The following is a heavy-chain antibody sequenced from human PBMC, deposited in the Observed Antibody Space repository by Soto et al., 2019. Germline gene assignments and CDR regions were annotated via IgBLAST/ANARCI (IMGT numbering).Heavy chain of an antibody. CDR1: GYTFTSYG. CDR3: ARGQIKQDLIVVVVAAVYPWFDY. D-gene: IGHD2-15*01. Sequence: ASVKVSCKASGYTFTSYGISWVRQAPGQGLEWMGWISAYNGNTNYAQKLQGRVTMTTDTSTSKAYMELRSLRSDDTAVYYCARGQIKQDLIVVVVAAVYPWFDYWGQGTLVTVSS. J-gene: IGHJ4*02. CDR2: ISAYNGNT. V-gene: IGHV1-18*01.